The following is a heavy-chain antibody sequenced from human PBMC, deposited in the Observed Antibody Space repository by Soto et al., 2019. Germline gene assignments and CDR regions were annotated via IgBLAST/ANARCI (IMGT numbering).Heavy chain of an antibody. Sequence: GASVKVSCKASGYTFTSYYMHWVRQAPGQGLEWMGIINPSGGSTSYAQKFQGRVTMTRDTSTSTVYMELSSLRSEDTAVYYCARDLSGDYGDYGGCVYWGQGTLVTVSS. CDR3: ARDLSGDYGDYGGCVY. V-gene: IGHV1-46*01. D-gene: IGHD4-17*01. J-gene: IGHJ4*02. CDR2: INPSGGST. CDR1: GYTFTSYY.